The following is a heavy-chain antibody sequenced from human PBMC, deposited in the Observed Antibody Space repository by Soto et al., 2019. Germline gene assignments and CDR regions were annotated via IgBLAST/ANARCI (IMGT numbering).Heavy chain of an antibody. CDR3: ARVEYTSPPA. D-gene: IGHD2-2*01. V-gene: IGHV6-1*01. J-gene: IGHJ5*02. CDR2: TYYRSKWYN. CDR1: GDSVSSNSAV. Sequence: SQTLSLTCAISGDSVSSNSAVWSWIRPSPSRGLEWLGRTYYRSKWYNDYAVSVKSRITINPDTAKNQFSLQLNSVTPEDTAVYYCARVEYTSPPAWGQGTLVTVSS.